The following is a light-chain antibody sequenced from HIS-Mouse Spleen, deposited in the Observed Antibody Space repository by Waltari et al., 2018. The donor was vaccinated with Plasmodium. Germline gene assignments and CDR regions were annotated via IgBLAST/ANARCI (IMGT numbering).Light chain of an antibody. Sequence: EIVMTQSPATLSVSSGERATPSCRASLSVSNNLAWYQQKPGQAPRLLIYGASTRATGIPARFSGSGSGTEFTLTISSLQSEDFAVYYCQQYNNWSFTFGPGTKVDIK. CDR1: LSVSNN. CDR2: GAS. CDR3: QQYNNWSFT. J-gene: IGKJ3*01. V-gene: IGKV3-15*01.